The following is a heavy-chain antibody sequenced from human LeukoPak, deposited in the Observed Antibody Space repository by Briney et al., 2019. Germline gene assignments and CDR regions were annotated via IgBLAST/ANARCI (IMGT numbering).Heavy chain of an antibody. V-gene: IGHV1-2*02. J-gene: IGHJ5*02. Sequence: ASVKVSCKASGSTFTGYYMHWVRQAPGQGLEWMGWINPNSGGTNYAQKFQGRVTMTRDTSISTAYMELSRLRSDDTAVYYCARTHHCSSTSCYRSWFDPWGQGTLVTVSS. CDR2: INPNSGGT. CDR1: GSTFTGYY. CDR3: ARTHHCSSTSCYRSWFDP. D-gene: IGHD2-2*01.